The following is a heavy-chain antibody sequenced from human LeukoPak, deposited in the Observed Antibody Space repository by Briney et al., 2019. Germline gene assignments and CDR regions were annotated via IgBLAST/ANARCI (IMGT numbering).Heavy chain of an antibody. CDR1: GFTFDDYA. V-gene: IGHV3-48*01. CDR3: ARDSPPDN. Sequence: AGGSLRLSCAASGFTFDDYAMHWVRQAPGKGLEWVSYISSSSSTIYYADSVKGRFTISRDNAKNSLYLQMDSLRAEDTAVYYCARDSPPDNWGQGTLVTVSS. J-gene: IGHJ4*02. CDR2: ISSSSSTI.